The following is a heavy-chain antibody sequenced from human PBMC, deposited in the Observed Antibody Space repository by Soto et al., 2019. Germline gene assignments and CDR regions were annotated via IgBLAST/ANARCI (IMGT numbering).Heavy chain of an antibody. CDR1: RYIFTSFH. J-gene: IGHJ5*02. D-gene: IGHD3-10*01. V-gene: IGHV1-46*01. Sequence: ASVKVSCKASRYIFTSFHMHWVRQAPGQGLEWVGVINPSSGGATYEQNFQGRVTMTTDTSTNTAYMELRSLRSDDTAIYYCARDRPGISVIRAVKTYNYFDPWGQGTLVTVSS. CDR2: INPSSGGA. CDR3: ARDRPGISVIRAVKTYNYFDP.